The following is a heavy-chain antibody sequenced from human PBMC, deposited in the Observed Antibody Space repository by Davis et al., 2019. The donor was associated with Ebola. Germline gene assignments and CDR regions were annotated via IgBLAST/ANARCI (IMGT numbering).Heavy chain of an antibody. CDR2: ISSNGGST. CDR3: ARDDSGWYKGSAFDI. J-gene: IGHJ3*02. D-gene: IGHD6-19*01. Sequence: SAISSNGGSTYYANSVKGRFTISRDNSKNTLFLQMNSLRAEDTAVYYCARDDSGWYKGSAFDIWGQGTMVTVSS. V-gene: IGHV3-64*01.